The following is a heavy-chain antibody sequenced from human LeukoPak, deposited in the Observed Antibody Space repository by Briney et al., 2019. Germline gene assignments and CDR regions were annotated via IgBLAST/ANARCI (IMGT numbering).Heavy chain of an antibody. D-gene: IGHD5-18*01. V-gene: IGHV3-20*04. J-gene: IGHJ4*02. CDR2: INWNGGST. Sequence: GGSLRLPCAASGFTFDDYGMSWVRQAPGKGLEWVSGINWNGGSTGYADSVKGRFAISRDNAKNSLYLQMNSLRAEDTALYYCARGLTDTAMAPFDYWGQGTLVTVSS. CDR1: GFTFDDYG. CDR3: ARGLTDTAMAPFDY.